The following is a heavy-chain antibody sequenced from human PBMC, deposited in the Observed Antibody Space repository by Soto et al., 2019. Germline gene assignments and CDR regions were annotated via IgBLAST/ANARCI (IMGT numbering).Heavy chain of an antibody. CDR2: IITIFGTA. V-gene: IGHV1-69*13. CDR1: GGTFSSYA. D-gene: IGHD4-17*01. CDR3: ARDQVTTVTSTGYYYGMDV. Sequence: SVKVSFKASGGTFSSYAISWVRQAPGQGLEWMGGIITIFGTANYAQKFQGRVTITADESTSTAYMEMSSMRSEDTAVYYCARDQVTTVTSTGYYYGMDVWGQGTTVTVSS. J-gene: IGHJ6*02.